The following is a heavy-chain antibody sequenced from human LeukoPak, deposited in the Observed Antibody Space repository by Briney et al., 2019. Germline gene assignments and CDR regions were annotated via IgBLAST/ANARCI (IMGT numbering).Heavy chain of an antibody. V-gene: IGHV3-7*01. CDR3: AKDSYSRGDY. D-gene: IGHD6-13*01. CDR2: IKQDGSVK. J-gene: IGHJ4*02. CDR1: GLTFSSHW. Sequence: GGSLRPSCAASGLTFSSHWMSWVRQAPGKGLEWVANIKQDGSVKTYVDSVKGRFTISRDNAKNSLYLQMNSLRAEDTAVYYCAKDSYSRGDYWGQGTLVTVSS.